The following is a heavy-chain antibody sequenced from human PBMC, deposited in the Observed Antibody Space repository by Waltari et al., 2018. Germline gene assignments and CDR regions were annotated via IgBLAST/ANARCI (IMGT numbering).Heavy chain of an antibody. CDR2: VRHMVRS. CDR1: GDSMSTNYW. D-gene: IGHD2-15*01. CDR3: ARDRGRGLYLDS. V-gene: IGHV4-4*02. Sequence: QLQLQESGPGLVKPSGTLSLTCAVSGDSMSTNYWWRWFRQPPGKGLAWIGQVRHMVRSNYIPSVAARVTVSLDTYNNQFSLEVTSATAADTAIYYCARDRGRGLYLDSWGPGILVTVS. J-gene: IGHJ4*02.